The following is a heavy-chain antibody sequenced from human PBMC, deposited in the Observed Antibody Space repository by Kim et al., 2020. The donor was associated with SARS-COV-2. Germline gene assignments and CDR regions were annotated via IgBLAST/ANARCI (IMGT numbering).Heavy chain of an antibody. CDR3: ARGVWYYYDSSGYATLDY. CDR1: GFTVSSNY. CDR2: IYSGGST. J-gene: IGHJ4*02. D-gene: IGHD3-22*01. V-gene: IGHV3-66*01. Sequence: GGSLRLSCAASGFTVSSNYMSWVRQAPGKGLEWVSVIYSGGSTYYADSVKGRFTISRDNSKNTLYLQMNSLRAEDTAVYYCARGVWYYYDSSGYATLDYWGQGTLVTVSS.